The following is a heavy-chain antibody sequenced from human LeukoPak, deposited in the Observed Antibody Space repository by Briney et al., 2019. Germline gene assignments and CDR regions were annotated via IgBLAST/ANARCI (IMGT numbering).Heavy chain of an antibody. D-gene: IGHD3-10*01. Sequence: GASVKVSCKASGYTFTGYYMHWVRQAPGQGLEWMGWISAYNGNTNYAQKLQGRVTMTTDTSTSTAYMELRSLRSDDTAVYYCARGLPFGGPGSGSYYNYWGQGTLVTVSS. CDR2: ISAYNGNT. CDR3: ARGLPFGGPGSGSYYNY. J-gene: IGHJ4*02. V-gene: IGHV1-18*04. CDR1: GYTFTGYY.